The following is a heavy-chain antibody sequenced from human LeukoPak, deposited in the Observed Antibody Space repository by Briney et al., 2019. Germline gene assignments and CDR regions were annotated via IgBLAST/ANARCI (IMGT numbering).Heavy chain of an antibody. V-gene: IGHV1-18*01. CDR1: GYTFTSYG. Sequence: ASVKVSCKASGYTFTSYGINWVRQAPGQGLEWMGWISAYTGNTNYAQKLQGRVAMTTDTSTSTAYMELRSLRSDDTAVYYCARDGSGRVPEMSAPDYWGQGTLVTVSS. D-gene: IGHD3-10*01. J-gene: IGHJ4*02. CDR2: ISAYTGNT. CDR3: ARDGSGRVPEMSAPDY.